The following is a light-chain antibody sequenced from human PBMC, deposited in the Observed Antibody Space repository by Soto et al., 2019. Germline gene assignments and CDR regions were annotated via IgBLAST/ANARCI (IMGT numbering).Light chain of an antibody. V-gene: IGKV3-20*01. Sequence: EIVLTQSPGTLSLSPGERATLSCRASQSVSSSYLAWYQQKPGQAPRLLIYGASSRATGIPDRFSGSGSGTEFTLTISSLQPDDFATYYCQKYNSYRWTFGLGTKGDIK. CDR3: QKYNSYRWT. CDR2: GAS. CDR1: QSVSSSY. J-gene: IGKJ1*01.